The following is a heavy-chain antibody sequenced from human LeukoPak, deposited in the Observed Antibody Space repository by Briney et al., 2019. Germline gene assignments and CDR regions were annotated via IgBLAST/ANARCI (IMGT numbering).Heavy chain of an antibody. CDR1: GVSIRIGGYY. Sequence: SETVSLTCSVWGVSIRIGGYYWSWIRQPPGRGLEGIGYIYHSGGAYYNPSLKSRVTISVDRSTHQFSPKLSSVPAADTAVYYCARATRRGYYYFDYWAQGTLATAPS. J-gene: IGHJ4*02. CDR3: ARATRRGYYYFDY. V-gene: IGHV4-30-2*01. D-gene: IGHD3-22*01. CDR2: IYHSGGA.